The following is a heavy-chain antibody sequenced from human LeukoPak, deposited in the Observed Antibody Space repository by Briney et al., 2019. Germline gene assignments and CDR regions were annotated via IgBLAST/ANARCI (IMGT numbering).Heavy chain of an antibody. J-gene: IGHJ5*02. D-gene: IGHD1-26*01. CDR2: INPNSGGT. CDR3: AREEIIVGATTGNWFDP. Sequence: ASVKVSCKASGYTFTGHYMHWVRQAPGQGLEWMGWINPNSGGTNYAQKFQGRVTMTRDTSISTAYMELSRLRSDDTAVYYCAREEIIVGATTGNWFDPWGQGTLVTVSS. CDR1: GYTFTGHY. V-gene: IGHV1-2*02.